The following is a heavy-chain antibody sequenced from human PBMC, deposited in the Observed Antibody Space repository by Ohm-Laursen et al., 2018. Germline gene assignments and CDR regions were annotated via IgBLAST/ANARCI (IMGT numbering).Heavy chain of an antibody. V-gene: IGHV3-33*01. CDR2: IWYDGSNK. CDR3: ARDVASALDY. D-gene: IGHD2-2*01. Sequence: SLRLSCTAPGFTFSSYGMHWVRQAPGKGLEWVAVIWYDGSNKYYADSVKGRFTISRDNSKNTLYLQMNSLRAEDTAVYYCARDVASALDYWGQGTLVTVSS. CDR1: GFTFSSYG. J-gene: IGHJ4*02.